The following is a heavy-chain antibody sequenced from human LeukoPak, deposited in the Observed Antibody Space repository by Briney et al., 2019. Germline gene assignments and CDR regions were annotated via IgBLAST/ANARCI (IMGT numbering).Heavy chain of an antibody. CDR1: GGTFSSYA. J-gene: IGHJ4*02. CDR3: ASSTAMVLYYFDY. CDR2: IIPIFGTA. Sequence: SVKVSCKASGGTFSSYAISWVRQAPGQGLEWMGGIIPIFGTANYAQKFQGRVTITADEPTSTAYMELSSLRSEDTAVYYCASSTAMVLYYFDYWGQGTLVTVSS. D-gene: IGHD5-18*01. V-gene: IGHV1-69*13.